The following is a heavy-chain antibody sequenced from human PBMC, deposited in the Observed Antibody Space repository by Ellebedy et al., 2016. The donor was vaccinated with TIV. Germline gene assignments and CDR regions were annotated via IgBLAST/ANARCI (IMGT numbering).Heavy chain of an antibody. J-gene: IGHJ3*02. CDR3: ARGFVWFSYAFDI. CDR1: GYTFTGSDYY. D-gene: IGHD2-21*01. Sequence: ASVKVSXXASGYTFTGSDYYMHWVRQAPGQGLEWMGWINPKSGDTNYARKFQGRVTMTRDTSISTAYMELRRLRSDHTAVFYCARGFVWFSYAFDIWGQGTMVTVSS. CDR2: INPKSGDT. V-gene: IGHV1-2*02.